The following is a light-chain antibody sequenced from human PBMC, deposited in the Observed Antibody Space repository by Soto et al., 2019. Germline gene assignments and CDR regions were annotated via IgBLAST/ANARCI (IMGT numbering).Light chain of an antibody. CDR2: DAS. CDR3: QQYDNLPLT. CDR1: QDISNY. V-gene: IGKV1-33*01. J-gene: IGKJ3*01. Sequence: DIQMTQSPSSLSASVGDRVTITCQASQDISNYLNWYQQKPGKAPKLLMYDASKMEAGVPSRFSGTGSGTDFTFTISSLQPEDIATYYCQQYDNLPLTFGPGTKVD.